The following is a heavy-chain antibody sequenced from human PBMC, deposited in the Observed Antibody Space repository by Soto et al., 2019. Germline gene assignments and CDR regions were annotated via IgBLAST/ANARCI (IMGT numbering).Heavy chain of an antibody. CDR3: ARDIR. CDR2: INSDGTTT. Sequence: EVQLVESGGGLVQPGGSLRLSCAASGFTFNNFWMYWVRQTPEKGLVWVSGINSDGTTTIYADSVMGRFTISRDNAKNTLYLQMSSLTVEDTAISYCARDIRWGQGTLVTVSS. CDR1: GFTFNNFW. V-gene: IGHV3-74*01. J-gene: IGHJ4*02.